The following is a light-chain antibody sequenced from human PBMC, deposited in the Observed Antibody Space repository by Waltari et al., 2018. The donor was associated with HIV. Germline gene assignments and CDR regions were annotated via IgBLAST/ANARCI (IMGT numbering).Light chain of an antibody. CDR1: QSVITN. CDR3: QQYNTWPRT. Sequence: SVRPRQSVITNLDWYQQKVGQPPRLRIYATSIRATNIPARFSGGGSGTEFTLTISSLQSEDFAIYYCQQYNTWPRTFGQGTKVEV. CDR2: ATS. J-gene: IGKJ1*01. V-gene: IGKV3-15*01.